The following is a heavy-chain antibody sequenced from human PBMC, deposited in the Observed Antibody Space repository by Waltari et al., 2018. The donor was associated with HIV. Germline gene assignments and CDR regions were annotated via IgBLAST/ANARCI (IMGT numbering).Heavy chain of an antibody. V-gene: IGHV3-74*01. CDR2: INSDGSST. D-gene: IGHD1-26*01. Sequence: EVQLVESGGGLIQPGGSLRLSCAASGFTFSSYWLHWVRQAPGKGRVGVSRINSDGSSTSYADSVKGRFTISRDNAKNTLYLQMDSLRAEDTAVYYCARPGGDSGSYGRFDYWGQGTLVTVSS. CDR1: GFTFSSYW. CDR3: ARPGGDSGSYGRFDY. J-gene: IGHJ4*02.